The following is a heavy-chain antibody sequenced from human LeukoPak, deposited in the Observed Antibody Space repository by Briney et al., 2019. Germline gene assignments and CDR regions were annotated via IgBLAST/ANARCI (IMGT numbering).Heavy chain of an antibody. CDR3: GRAGYCSSTSCPVDH. CDR1: GFTFGDYA. Sequence: PGGSLRLSCAASGFTFGDYAMHWVRQAPGKGLEYVSPISGNGGSTYYANSVKGRFTISRDNSKNTLYLQMGSLRTEDMAVYHCGRAGYCSSTSCPVDHWGQGTLVTVSS. J-gene: IGHJ5*02. CDR2: ISGNGGST. V-gene: IGHV3-64*01. D-gene: IGHD2-2*01.